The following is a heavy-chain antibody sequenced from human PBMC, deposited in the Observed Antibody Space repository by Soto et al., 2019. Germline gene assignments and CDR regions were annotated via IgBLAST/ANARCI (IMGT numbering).Heavy chain of an antibody. Sequence: EVQLVESGGGLIQPGGSLRLSCAVSGFTVSNNYMSWVRQAPGKGLEGVSVIYSGGYTAYGDSVKGRFTISRDNSKTQHFRQMIGLRASTTVVISGAHGPGGGGYWGQGTLVTVSS. V-gene: IGHV3-53*01. J-gene: IGHJ4*02. CDR3: AHGPGGGGY. CDR2: IYSGGYT. CDR1: GFTVSNNY. D-gene: IGHD3-10*01.